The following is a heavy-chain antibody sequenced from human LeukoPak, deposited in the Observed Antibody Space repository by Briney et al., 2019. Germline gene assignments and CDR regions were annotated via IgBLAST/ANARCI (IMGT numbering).Heavy chain of an antibody. CDR1: GFTFSDAW. CDR3: TTRRQDGW. V-gene: IGHV3-15*01. CDR2: IKSKSDGGTI. J-gene: IGHJ4*02. D-gene: IGHD2-15*01. Sequence: GSLRLSCVGSGFTFSDAWISWVRQAPGKGLEWVGRIKSKSDGGTIDYAAPVKGRFTISRDDSRNTLYLQMNSLKTEDTAVYYCTTRRQDGWWGQGTLVTVS.